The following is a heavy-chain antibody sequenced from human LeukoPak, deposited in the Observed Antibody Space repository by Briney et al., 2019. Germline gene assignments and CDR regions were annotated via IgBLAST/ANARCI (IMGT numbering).Heavy chain of an antibody. J-gene: IGHJ4*02. CDR1: GFTFGTYV. Sequence: PGGSLRLSCSASGFTFGTYVMSWVRQAPGKGLEWVSSITGSGDSTYYADSVKGRFTISRDNSENTLYLQVNSLRAEDTAIYYCAKDRRTIAATGTFFWGQGTLVTVSS. CDR3: AKDRRTIAATGTFF. V-gene: IGHV3-23*01. CDR2: ITGSGDST. D-gene: IGHD6-13*01.